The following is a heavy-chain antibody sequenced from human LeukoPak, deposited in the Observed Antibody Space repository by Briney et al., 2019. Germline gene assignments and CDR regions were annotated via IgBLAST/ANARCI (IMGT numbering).Heavy chain of an antibody. Sequence: PSETLSLTCAVYGGSFSGYYWSWIRQPPGKGLEWIGEINHSGSTNYSPSLKSRVTISVDTSKNQFSLKLSSVTAADTAVYYCARCRSILLGYSSSWYQAFYFDYWGQGTLVTVSS. CDR2: INHSGST. CDR1: GGSFSGYY. CDR3: ARCRSILLGYSSSWYQAFYFDY. V-gene: IGHV4-34*01. D-gene: IGHD6-13*01. J-gene: IGHJ4*02.